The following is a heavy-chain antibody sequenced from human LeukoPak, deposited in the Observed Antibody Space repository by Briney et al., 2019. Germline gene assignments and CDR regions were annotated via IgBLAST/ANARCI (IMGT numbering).Heavy chain of an antibody. D-gene: IGHD6-13*01. CDR2: ISSSSSYT. Sequence: PGGSLRFSCAASGFTFSDYYMSWIPQAPGKGREGVSYISSSSSYTNYADSVKGRFTISRDNAKNSLYLQMNSLRAEDTAVYYCARAPAGYSVDYWGQGTLVTVPS. CDR3: ARAPAGYSVDY. J-gene: IGHJ4*02. V-gene: IGHV3-11*06. CDR1: GFTFSDYY.